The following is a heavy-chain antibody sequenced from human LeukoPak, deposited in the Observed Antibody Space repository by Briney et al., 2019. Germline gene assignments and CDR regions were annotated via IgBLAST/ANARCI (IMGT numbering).Heavy chain of an antibody. V-gene: IGHV3-7*01. CDR3: SRSLDY. J-gene: IGHJ4*02. CDR1: GFPFSGYW. Sequence: GGSLRLSCAASGFPFSGYWMDWVRQAPGKGMEWVANINQDGSVQYYAASVRGRFTISRDNAENSLYLQTNILRAEDTAVYYCSRSLDYLGQGALVTVSS. CDR2: INQDGSVQ.